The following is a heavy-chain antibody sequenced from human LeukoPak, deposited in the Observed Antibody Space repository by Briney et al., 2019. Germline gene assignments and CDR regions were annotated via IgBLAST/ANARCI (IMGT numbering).Heavy chain of an antibody. CDR1: GGTFSSYA. J-gene: IGHJ4*02. D-gene: IGHD2-15*01. CDR2: IIPILGIA. V-gene: IGHV1-69*04. Sequence: EASVKVSCKASGGTFSSYAISWVRPAPGQGLEWMGRIIPILGIANYAQKFQGRVTITADKSTSTAYMELSSLRSEATPVYYCARDHCSGGSCYSDYWGQGTLVTVSS. CDR3: ARDHCSGGSCYSDY.